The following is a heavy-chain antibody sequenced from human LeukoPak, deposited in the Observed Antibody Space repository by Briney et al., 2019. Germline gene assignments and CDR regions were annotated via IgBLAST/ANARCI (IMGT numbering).Heavy chain of an antibody. CDR3: ASHEYSSSEGIDY. CDR2: MNPNSGNT. J-gene: IGHJ4*02. D-gene: IGHD6-6*01. CDR1: GYTFTGYD. V-gene: IGHV1-8*03. Sequence: ASVKVSCKASGYTFTGYDINWVRQATGQELEWMGWMNPNSGNTGYAQKFQGRVTITRNTSISTAYMELSSLRSEDTAVYYCASHEYSSSEGIDYWGQGTLVTVSS.